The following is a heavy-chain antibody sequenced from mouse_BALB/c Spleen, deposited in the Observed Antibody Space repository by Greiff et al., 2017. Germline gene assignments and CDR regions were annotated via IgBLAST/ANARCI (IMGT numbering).Heavy chain of an antibody. Sequence: EVQRVESGGGLVKPGGSLKLSCAASGFTFSDYYMYWVRQTPEKRLEWVATISDGGSYTYYPDSVKGRFTISRDNAKNNLYLQMSSLKSEDTAMYYCATVYYYAMDYWGQGTSVTVSS. V-gene: IGHV5-4*02. CDR2: ISDGGSYT. CDR1: GFTFSDYY. J-gene: IGHJ4*01. CDR3: ATVYYYAMDY.